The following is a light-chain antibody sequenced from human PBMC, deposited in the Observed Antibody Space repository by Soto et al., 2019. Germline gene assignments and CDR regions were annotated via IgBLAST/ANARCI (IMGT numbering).Light chain of an antibody. V-gene: IGKV3-20*01. CDR1: QSVSNNY. Sequence: EIVLTQSPGTLSLSPGERATLSCRASQSVSNNYLAWYQQKPGQAPRLLIYGASSRATGIPDRFSGSGSGTDYTLTISRLEPEDFAVYYCQQYRTSPRTFGQGTKVDIK. J-gene: IGKJ1*01. CDR2: GAS. CDR3: QQYRTSPRT.